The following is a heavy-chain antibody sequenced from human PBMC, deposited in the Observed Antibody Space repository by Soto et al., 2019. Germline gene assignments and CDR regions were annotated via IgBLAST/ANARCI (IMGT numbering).Heavy chain of an antibody. J-gene: IGHJ4*02. CDR2: TSGYNTHT. V-gene: IGHV1-18*01. D-gene: IGHD6-13*01. Sequence: QIQLVQSGAEVKKPGTSVKVTCKTSGYTFSSYGVTWVRQAPGHGLEWIGWTSGYNTHTNYAPKLHDRVIMTTDLPTGTASMELRSLRSDDTAIYYCARGSSYGRSSWPDYWGQGTLVIVSS. CDR1: GYTFSSYG. CDR3: ARGSSYGRSSWPDY.